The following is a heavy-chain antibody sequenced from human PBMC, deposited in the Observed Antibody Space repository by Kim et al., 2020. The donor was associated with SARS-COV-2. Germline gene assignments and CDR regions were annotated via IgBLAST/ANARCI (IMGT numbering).Heavy chain of an antibody. CDR1: GITLSSYV. V-gene: IGHV3-23*01. J-gene: IGHJ5*01. CDR3: GKDWFDF. CDR2: SLSGGTT. Sequence: GGSLRLSCAVSGITLSSYVMSWARQAPGKGLEWVSSLSGGTTYYADSVKGRFTISRDDSKNTLYLQMNSLRAEDTAVYYCGKDWFDFWGQGTLVTVSS.